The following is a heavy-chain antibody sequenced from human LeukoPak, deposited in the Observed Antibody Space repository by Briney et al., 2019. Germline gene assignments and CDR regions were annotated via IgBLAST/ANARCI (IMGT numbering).Heavy chain of an antibody. Sequence: GGSLRLSCAASGFTFSSYWMHWVRQAPGKGLVWVSRINSDGSSTNYADSVKGRFTISRDNAKNTLYLQMNSLRAEDTAVYYCARDEYGSGSGNWFDPWGQGTLVTVSS. CDR1: GFTFSSYW. J-gene: IGHJ5*02. D-gene: IGHD3-10*01. CDR2: INSDGSST. V-gene: IGHV3-74*01. CDR3: ARDEYGSGSGNWFDP.